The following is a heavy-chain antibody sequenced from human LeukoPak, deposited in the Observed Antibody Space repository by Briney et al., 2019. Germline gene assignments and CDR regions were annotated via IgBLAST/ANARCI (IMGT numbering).Heavy chain of an antibody. D-gene: IGHD6-6*01. V-gene: IGHV3-30*04. Sequence: PGGSLRLSCAASGFTFSSYAMHWVRQAPGKGLEWVAVISYDGSNKYYADSVKGRFTISRDNSKNTLYLQMNSLRAEDAAVYYCARDLGTRKSIAFADWGQGTLVTVSS. CDR2: ISYDGSNK. CDR1: GFTFSSYA. J-gene: IGHJ4*02. CDR3: ARDLGTRKSIAFAD.